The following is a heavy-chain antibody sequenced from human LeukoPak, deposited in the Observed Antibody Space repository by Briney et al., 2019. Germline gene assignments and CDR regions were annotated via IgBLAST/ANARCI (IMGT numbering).Heavy chain of an antibody. CDR1: GYTFTGYY. V-gene: IGHV1-2*02. CDR2: INPNSGGT. J-gene: IGHJ4*02. D-gene: IGHD6-13*01. CDR3: ARGRDIAAAHYEY. Sequence: ASVKVSCKASGYTFTGYYMHWVRQAPGQGLEWMGWINPNSGGTNYAQKFQGRVTMTRDTSISTAYMELSRLRSDDTAVYYCARGRDIAAAHYEYWGQGTLVTVSS.